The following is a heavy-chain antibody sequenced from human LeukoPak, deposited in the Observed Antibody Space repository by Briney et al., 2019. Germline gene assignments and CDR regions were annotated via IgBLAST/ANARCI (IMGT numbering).Heavy chain of an antibody. V-gene: IGHV3-48*01. D-gene: IGHD1-26*01. Sequence: PGGSLRLSCAASGFTFSLYSMNWVRQAPGKGLEWVSYIGISSSTIDYADSVKGRFTISRDNAKNSLYLQMNSLRAEDTAVYYCARDSGYAFDIWGQGTMVTVSS. CDR1: GFTFSLYS. CDR3: ARDSGYAFDI. J-gene: IGHJ3*02. CDR2: IGISSSTI.